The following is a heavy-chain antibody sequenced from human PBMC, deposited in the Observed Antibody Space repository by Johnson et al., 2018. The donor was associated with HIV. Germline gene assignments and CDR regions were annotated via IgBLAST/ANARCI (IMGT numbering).Heavy chain of an antibody. J-gene: IGHJ3*01. CDR1: GFTFSSYG. CDR2: ISYDGSDK. D-gene: IGHD3-22*01. Sequence: QVQLVESGGGVVQPGRSLRLSCAASGFTFSSYGMHWVRQAPAKGLEWVAVISYDGSDKDYADSVKGRFTISRDNTKNSLHLQMNSLRGEDTALYYCARGFVRISMILVADAFDLWGQGTMVTVSS. V-gene: IGHV3-30*04. CDR3: ARGFVRISMILVADAFDL.